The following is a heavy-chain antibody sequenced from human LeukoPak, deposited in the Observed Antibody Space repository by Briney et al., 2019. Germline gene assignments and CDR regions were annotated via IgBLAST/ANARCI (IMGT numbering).Heavy chain of an antibody. D-gene: IGHD5-12*01. J-gene: IGHJ3*02. CDR2: IYYSGST. V-gene: IGHV4-59*01. CDR3: ARDLRKANAFDI. Sequence: SVTLSLTCTVSGGSISSYYWSWIRQPPGKGLEWIGYIYYSGSTNYNPSLKSRVTISVDTSKNQFSLKLSSVTAADTAVDYCARDLRKANAFDIWGQGTMVTVSS. CDR1: GGSISSYY.